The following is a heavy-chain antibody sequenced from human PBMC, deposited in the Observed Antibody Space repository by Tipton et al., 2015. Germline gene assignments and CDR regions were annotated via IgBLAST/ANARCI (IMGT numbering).Heavy chain of an antibody. CDR3: ARRSHMADPH. CDR1: GGSIRSYY. V-gene: IGHV4-4*07. Sequence: TLSLTCTVSGGSIRSYYWNWIRQTAGKGLEWIGRIYTNGATNYNPSLKSRVTMSVDLAKNHVSLNLTSVTAADTAVYYCARRSHMADPHWGQGTMVTVS. D-gene: IGHD2-21*01. J-gene: IGHJ3*01. CDR2: IYTNGAT.